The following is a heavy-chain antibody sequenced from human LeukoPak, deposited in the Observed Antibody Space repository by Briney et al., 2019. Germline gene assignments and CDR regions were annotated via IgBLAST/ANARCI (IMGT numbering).Heavy chain of an antibody. CDR1: GFTFSSYA. CDR2: ISGSGGST. Sequence: GGSLRLSCAASGFTFSSYAMSWVRQAPGKGLEWVSAISGSGGSTYYADSVKGRFTISRDNSKNTLYLQMNSLRAEDTAVYHCAKERGMLLQRYYFDYWGQGTLVTVSS. D-gene: IGHD2-8*01. J-gene: IGHJ4*02. V-gene: IGHV3-23*01. CDR3: AKERGMLLQRYYFDY.